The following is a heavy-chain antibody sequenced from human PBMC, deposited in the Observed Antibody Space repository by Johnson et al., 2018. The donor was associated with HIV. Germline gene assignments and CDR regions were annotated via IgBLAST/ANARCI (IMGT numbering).Heavy chain of an antibody. J-gene: IGHJ3*02. D-gene: IGHD3-9*01. CDR3: TTPGYDTEDAFDI. Sequence: VQLVESGGGLVQPGGSLRLSCAASGFTFSSYAMSWVRQVPGKGLEWVSAISGSGGSTYYADSVKGRFTISRDNSKNTLYLQMNSLRAEDTAVYYCTTPGYDTEDAFDIWGQGTMVTVSS. CDR1: GFTFSSYA. CDR2: ISGSGGST. V-gene: IGHV3-23*04.